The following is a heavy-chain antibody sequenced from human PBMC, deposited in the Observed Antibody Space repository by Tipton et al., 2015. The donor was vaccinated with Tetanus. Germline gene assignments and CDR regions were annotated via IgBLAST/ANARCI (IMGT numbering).Heavy chain of an antibody. CDR3: ARHLYGYWFDP. J-gene: IGHJ5*02. CDR1: GGSIIDKKHY. Sequence: TLSLTCTVSGGSIIDKKHYWGWIRQPPGKGLEWIASIYFEGSTYYSPSLKSRLTIDVDTSQNLFSLKLTSVIAADTAVYYCARHLYGYWFDPWGQGALVTVSS. CDR2: IYFEGST. V-gene: IGHV4-39*01. D-gene: IGHD2/OR15-2a*01.